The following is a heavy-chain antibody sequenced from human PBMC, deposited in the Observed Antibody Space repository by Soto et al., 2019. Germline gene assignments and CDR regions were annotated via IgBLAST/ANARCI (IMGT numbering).Heavy chain of an antibody. D-gene: IGHD6-13*01. J-gene: IGHJ4*02. CDR1: GYTFTSYG. CDR2: ISAYNGNT. CDR3: ARESSSSCHDY. Sequence: QVQLVQSGAEVKKPGASVKVSCKASGYTFTSYGISWVRQALGQGLEWMGWISAYNGNTNYAQKLRGRVTMTTDTSTSTVYMELRSLRCDDTAVYYCARESSSSCHDYWGQGTLVTVSS. V-gene: IGHV1-18*01.